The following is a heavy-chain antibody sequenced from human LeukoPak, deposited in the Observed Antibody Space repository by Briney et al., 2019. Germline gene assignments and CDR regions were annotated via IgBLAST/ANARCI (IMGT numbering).Heavy chain of an antibody. V-gene: IGHV3-21*01. CDR2: ISSSSSYI. CDR3: ARAGASSWSQFDY. Sequence: GGSLRLSCAASGFTFSSYSMNWVRQAPGKGLEWVSSISSSSSYIYYADSVKGRFTISRDNAKNSLYLQMNCLRAEDTAVYYCARAGASSWSQFDYWGQGTLVTVSS. D-gene: IGHD6-13*01. CDR1: GFTFSSYS. J-gene: IGHJ4*02.